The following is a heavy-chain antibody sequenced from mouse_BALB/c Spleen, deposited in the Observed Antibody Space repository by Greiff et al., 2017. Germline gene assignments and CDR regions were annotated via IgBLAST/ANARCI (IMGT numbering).Heavy chain of an antibody. V-gene: IGHV5-17*02. D-gene: IGHD1-1*01. CDR1: GFTFSSFG. CDR3: AKDGYYGSSFFDY. J-gene: IGHJ2*01. Sequence: EVKLMESGGGLVQPGGSRKLSCAASGFTFSSFGMHWVRQAPEKGLEWVAYISSGSSTIYYADTVKGRFTISRDNPKNTLFLQMTSLRSEDTAMYYCAKDGYYGSSFFDYWGQGTTLTVSS. CDR2: ISSGSSTI.